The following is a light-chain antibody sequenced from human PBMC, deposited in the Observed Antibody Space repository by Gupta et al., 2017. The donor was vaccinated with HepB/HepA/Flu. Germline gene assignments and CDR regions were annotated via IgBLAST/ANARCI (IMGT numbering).Light chain of an antibody. CDR1: QVIGNY. CDR2: YSS. J-gene: IGKJ3*01. CDR3: QKDYSAPFT. Sequence: DIQMTQSPSSLSASVGDRCSITCRASQVIGNYLAWFQQKPGKGPKLLIYYSSNLHSWVPSRFSGSPSVTDFTLNINNLHPEDVATYYCQKDYSAPFTFGHGTNVD. V-gene: IGKV1-27*01.